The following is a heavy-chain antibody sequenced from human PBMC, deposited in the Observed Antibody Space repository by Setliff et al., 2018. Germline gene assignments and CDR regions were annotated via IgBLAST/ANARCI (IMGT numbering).Heavy chain of an antibody. Sequence: SETLSLTCTVSGGSISSSSYYWGWIRQPPGKGLEWTGTIYYSGSTYYDPPLKSRVTISVDTSKNQFSLKLNSVTAADTAVYYCARGDEIVEGNHGGFDIWGQGTMVTVSS. CDR1: GGSISSSSYY. V-gene: IGHV4-39*01. J-gene: IGHJ3*02. CDR2: IYYSGST. D-gene: IGHD3-22*01. CDR3: ARGDEIVEGNHGGFDI.